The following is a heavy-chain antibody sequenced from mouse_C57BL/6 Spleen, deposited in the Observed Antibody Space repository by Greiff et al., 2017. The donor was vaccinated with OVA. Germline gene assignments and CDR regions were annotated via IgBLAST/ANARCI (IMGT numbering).Heavy chain of an antibody. D-gene: IGHD2-1*01. CDR3: AREGYYGNAWFAY. J-gene: IGHJ3*01. CDR1: GYTFTSYW. V-gene: IGHV1-55*01. CDR2: IYPGSGST. Sequence: QVQLQQPGAELVKPGASVKMSCKASGYTFTSYWITWVKQRPGQGLEWIGDIYPGSGSTNYNEKFKSKATLTVDTSSSTAYMQLSSLTSEDSAVYYCAREGYYGNAWFAYWGQGTLVTVSA.